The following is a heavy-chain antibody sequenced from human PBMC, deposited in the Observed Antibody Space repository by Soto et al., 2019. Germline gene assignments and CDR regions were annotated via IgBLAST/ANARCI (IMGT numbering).Heavy chain of an antibody. D-gene: IGHD5-18*01. Sequence: QVQLVQSGAEVKKPGSSVKVSCKAPEGPFTSYTFSWGHQAPGQGLEWWGGTIPILGIANYAQKFQGRSTXXADKSTSTAYMELSSLRSEDTAVYYCASEDTAGNYWGQGTLVTVSS. V-gene: IGHV1-69*02. CDR2: TIPILGIA. CDR3: ASEDTAGNY. J-gene: IGHJ4*02. CDR1: EGPFTSYT.